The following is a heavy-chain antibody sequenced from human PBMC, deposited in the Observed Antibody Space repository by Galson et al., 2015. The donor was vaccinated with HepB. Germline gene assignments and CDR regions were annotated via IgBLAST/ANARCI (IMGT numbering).Heavy chain of an antibody. CDR3: AKDKYSGSYYSDY. CDR2: ISYDGSNK. J-gene: IGHJ4*02. V-gene: IGHV3-30*18. Sequence: SCAASGFTFSSYGMHWVRQAPGKGLEWVAVISYDGSNKYYADSVKGRFTISRDNSKNTLYLQMNSLRAEDTAVYYCAKDKYSGSYYSDYWGQGTLVTVSS. CDR1: GFTFSSYG. D-gene: IGHD1-26*01.